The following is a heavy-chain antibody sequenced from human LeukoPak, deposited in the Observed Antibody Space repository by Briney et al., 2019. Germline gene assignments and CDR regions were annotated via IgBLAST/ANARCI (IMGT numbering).Heavy chain of an antibody. CDR1: GFTFSSYE. CDR2: ISSSGSTI. J-gene: IGHJ6*04. D-gene: IGHD3-10*02. Sequence: GGSLRLSCAASGFTFSSYEMNSVRQAPGKGLEWVSYISSSGSTIYYADSVKGGFTISRDNAKNSLYLQMNSLRAEDTAVYYCAELGITMIGGVWGKGTTVTISS. CDR3: AELGITMIGGV. V-gene: IGHV3-48*03.